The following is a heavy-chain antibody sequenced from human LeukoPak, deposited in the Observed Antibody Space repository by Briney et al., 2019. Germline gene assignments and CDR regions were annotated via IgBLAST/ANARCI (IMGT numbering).Heavy chain of an antibody. Sequence: TSGGSLRLSCAASGFTFSDAWMSWVRQAPGKGLEWVGRIKSKIDGGTIEYAAPVKGRFTMSRDDSKNTLDLQMNSLKTEDTAVYYCTVQLCQWGQGTLVTVSS. CDR1: GFTFSDAW. V-gene: IGHV3-15*01. CDR2: IKSKIDGGTI. D-gene: IGHD6-6*01. CDR3: TVQLCQ. J-gene: IGHJ4*02.